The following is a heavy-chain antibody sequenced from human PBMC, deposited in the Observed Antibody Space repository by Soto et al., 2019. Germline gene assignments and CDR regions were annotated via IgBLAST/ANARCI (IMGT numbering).Heavy chain of an antibody. Sequence: QVQLVQSGAEVKKPGASVKVSCKASGYTFSSYDISWVRQATGQGLEWMGWMNPSSGHAGYAQKFQGSVTLTKDTVKSTAYMELSSLKSEDTSVYFCSSVRYVSLVRCWGQGTLVTVSS. J-gene: IGHJ4*02. CDR2: MNPSSGHA. D-gene: IGHD3-10*01. V-gene: IGHV1-8*01. CDR3: SSVRYVSLVRC. CDR1: GYTFSSYD.